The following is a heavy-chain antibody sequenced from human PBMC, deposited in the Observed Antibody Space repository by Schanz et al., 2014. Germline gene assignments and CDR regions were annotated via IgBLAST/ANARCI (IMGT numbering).Heavy chain of an antibody. V-gene: IGHV3-30*07. CDR2: ISHDGSKK. J-gene: IGHJ4*02. CDR1: GFTFRSHA. D-gene: IGHD4-17*01. Sequence: VQLVESGGDLVKPGGSLRLSCAASGFTFRSHAMHWVRQAPGKGLEWGAVISHDGSKKYYADSVKGRFTISRDNAKNSLYLRMNSLRAEDTAVYYCARDAVTSVLTPGFYYWGQGTLVTVSS. CDR3: ARDAVTSVLTPGFYY.